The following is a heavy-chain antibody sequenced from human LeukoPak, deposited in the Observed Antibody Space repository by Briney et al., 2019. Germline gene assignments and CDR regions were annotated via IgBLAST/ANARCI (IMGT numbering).Heavy chain of an antibody. CDR1: GYTFTGYY. CDR3: ARDFGYGDYAFDY. Sequence: ASVKVSCKASGYTFTGYYIHWVRQAPGQGLEWMGWINPDNGVTNYAQKFQGRVTITRDTSISTAYMELSRLRSDDTAVYYCARDFGYGDYAFDYWGQGTLVTVSS. CDR2: INPDNGVT. D-gene: IGHD4-17*01. J-gene: IGHJ4*02. V-gene: IGHV1-2*02.